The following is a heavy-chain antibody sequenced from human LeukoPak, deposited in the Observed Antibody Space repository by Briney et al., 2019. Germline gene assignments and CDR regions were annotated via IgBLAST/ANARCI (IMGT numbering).Heavy chain of an antibody. CDR1: GGSFSGYY. J-gene: IGHJ4*02. Sequence: PSETLSLTCAVYGGSFSGYYWSWIRQPPGKGLEGMGEINHSGSTNYNPSPKSRVTISVDTSKHQFSLKLSYVTAADPAVYYCARVSGVLRFLEWLLFEGYFDYWGQGTLVTVSS. CDR3: ARVSGVLRFLEWLLFEGYFDY. CDR2: INHSGST. V-gene: IGHV4-34*01. D-gene: IGHD3-3*01.